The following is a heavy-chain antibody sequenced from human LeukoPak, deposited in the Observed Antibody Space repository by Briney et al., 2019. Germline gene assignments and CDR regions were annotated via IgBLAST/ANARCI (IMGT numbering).Heavy chain of an antibody. CDR3: ARFANSHAFDI. D-gene: IGHD4-23*01. J-gene: IGHJ3*02. CDR1: GYTFTDYY. V-gene: IGHV1-2*02. Sequence: ASVKVSCKASGYTFTDYYMHWVRQAPGQGLEWMGWIDPNSGGTNYAQKFQGRVTMTRDTSISTANMELSRLRSDDTATYYYARFANSHAFDIWGQGTMVTVSS. CDR2: IDPNSGGT.